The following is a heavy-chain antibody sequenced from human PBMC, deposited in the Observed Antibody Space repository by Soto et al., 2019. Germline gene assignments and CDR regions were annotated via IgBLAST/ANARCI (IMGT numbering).Heavy chain of an antibody. J-gene: IGHJ4*02. Sequence: GGSLRLSCAASGFTFSSYAMHWVRQAPGKGLEWVAVISYDGSNKYYADSVKGRFTISRDNSKNTLYLQMNSLRAEDTAVYYCARVYVYYYDSSGKGPFYYWGKGTLVPVSS. CDR1: GFTFSSYA. V-gene: IGHV3-30-3*01. CDR3: ARVYVYYYDSSGKGPFYY. CDR2: ISYDGSNK. D-gene: IGHD3-22*01.